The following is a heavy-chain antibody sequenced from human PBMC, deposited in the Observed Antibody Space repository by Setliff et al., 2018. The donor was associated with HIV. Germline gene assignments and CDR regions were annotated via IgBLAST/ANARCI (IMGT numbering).Heavy chain of an antibody. CDR1: GGSISTYY. Sequence: SETLSLTCTVSGGSISTYYWSWIRQSPGKGLEWIGYIYTSGSTNYNPSLKSRVTISVDTSKKQFSLKLSSVTAADTAVYYCARRQSYYDILNGRAFDALDIWGQGTKVTVSS. CDR3: ARRQSYYDILNGRAFDALDI. V-gene: IGHV4-4*08. D-gene: IGHD3-9*01. J-gene: IGHJ3*02. CDR2: IYTSGST.